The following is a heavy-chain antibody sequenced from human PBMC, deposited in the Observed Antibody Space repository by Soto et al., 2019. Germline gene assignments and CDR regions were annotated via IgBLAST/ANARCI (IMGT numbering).Heavy chain of an antibody. CDR1: GYTFTSYD. CDR3: ARMVVPAAIPPYYSYGMDV. Sequence: QVQLVQSGAEVKKPGASVKVSCKASGYTFTSYDINWVRQATGQGLEWMGWMNPNSGNTGYAQKVQGRVTMTRNTSISTAYMELSSLRSEDTAVYCCARMVVPAAIPPYYSYGMDVWGQGTTVTVSS. V-gene: IGHV1-8*01. CDR2: MNPNSGNT. D-gene: IGHD2-2*02. J-gene: IGHJ6*02.